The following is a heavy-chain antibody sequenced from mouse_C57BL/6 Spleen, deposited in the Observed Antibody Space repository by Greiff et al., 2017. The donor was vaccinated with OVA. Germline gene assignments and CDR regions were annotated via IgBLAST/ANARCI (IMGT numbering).Heavy chain of an antibody. CDR3: ARDPNWYSYFDV. J-gene: IGHJ1*03. Sequence: EVKLTESEGGLVQPGSSMKLSCTASGFTFSDYYMAWVRQVPEKGLEWVANINYDGSSTYYLDSLKSRFIISIDNAKNILYLQMSSLKSEETATYCGARDPNWYSYFDVWGTGTTVTVSS. CDR2: INYDGSST. V-gene: IGHV5-16*01. D-gene: IGHD4-1*01. CDR1: GFTFSDYY.